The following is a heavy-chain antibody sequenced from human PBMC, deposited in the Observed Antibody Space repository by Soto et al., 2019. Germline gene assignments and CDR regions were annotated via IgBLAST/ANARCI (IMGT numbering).Heavy chain of an antibody. J-gene: IGHJ4*02. Sequence: SETLSLTCSVSGDSISNSGNYWGWIRRPPGKGLEWIGTMDYSGDTSYNPSLRSRVTISADTSKNQFSLRLSSVTAADTAVYYCARRGYYYDSTGYLDHFDYWGQGTLVTVSS. V-gene: IGHV4-39*07. CDR3: ARRGYYYDSTGYLDHFDY. CDR1: GDSISNSGNY. D-gene: IGHD3-22*01. CDR2: MDYSGDT.